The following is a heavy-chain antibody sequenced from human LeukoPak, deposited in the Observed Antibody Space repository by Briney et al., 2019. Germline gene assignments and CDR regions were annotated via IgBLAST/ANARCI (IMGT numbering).Heavy chain of an antibody. CDR3: ARHLRSGYNLLDY. CDR1: GGSISNYY. CDR2: IYFSGSS. J-gene: IGHJ4*02. D-gene: IGHD5-24*01. Sequence: SETLSLTCTVSGGSISNYYWSWIRQPPGKGLEWIGYIYFSGSSNYNPSLKSRVTMSVDTSKNQFSLKLSSVTAADTAVYYRARHLRSGYNLLDYWGQGTLVTVSS. V-gene: IGHV4-59*08.